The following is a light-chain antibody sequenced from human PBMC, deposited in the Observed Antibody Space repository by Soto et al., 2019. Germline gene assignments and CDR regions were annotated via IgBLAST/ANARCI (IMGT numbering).Light chain of an antibody. CDR1: SSSIGSNS. CDR3: AVWDDSLNGWV. J-gene: IGLJ3*02. CDR2: TNN. Sequence: QSVLTQPPSASGTPGQRVTISCSGSSSSIGSNSVNWYQQLPGTAPKLLIYTNNQRPSGVPDRISGSKSGTSASLAISGLQSEDEADYYCAVWDDSLNGWVFGGGTKLTVL. V-gene: IGLV1-44*01.